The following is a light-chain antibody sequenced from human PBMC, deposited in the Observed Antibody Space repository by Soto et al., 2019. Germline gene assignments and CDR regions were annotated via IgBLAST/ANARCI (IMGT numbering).Light chain of an antibody. J-gene: IGKJ4*01. V-gene: IGKV3-15*01. CDR3: QQYNNCPPLT. CDR2: GAS. Sequence: EIVMTQSPATLSVSPGERATLSSRASQSVSSNLAWYQQKPGQAPRLLIYGASTRATGIPARFSGSGSGTEFTLTISRLQSEDFAVYYCQQYNNCPPLTFGGGTKVEIK. CDR1: QSVSSN.